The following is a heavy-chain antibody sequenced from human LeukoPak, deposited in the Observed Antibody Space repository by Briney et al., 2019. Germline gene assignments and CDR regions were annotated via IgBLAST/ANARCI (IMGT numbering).Heavy chain of an antibody. J-gene: IGHJ3*02. Sequence: LEWIGEINHSGSTNYNPSLTSRVSISVDTSKNQFSLKVNSVTAADSAAYYCARQDTMVRGPELNEDAFDIWGQGTMVTVSS. V-gene: IGHV4-34*01. CDR2: INHSGST. CDR3: ARQDTMVRGPELNEDAFDI. D-gene: IGHD3-10*01.